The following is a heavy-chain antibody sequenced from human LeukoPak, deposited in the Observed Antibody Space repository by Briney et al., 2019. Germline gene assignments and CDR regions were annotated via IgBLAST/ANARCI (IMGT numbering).Heavy chain of an antibody. CDR2: LSYDGTNK. CDR1: GFTFRKYA. V-gene: IGHV3-30-3*01. CDR3: ARDGPQQLGPEGVFDI. D-gene: IGHD6-13*01. J-gene: IGHJ3*02. Sequence: GGSLRLSCVGSGFTFRKYAMHWVRQALGKGLEWVAVLSYDGTNKFYADSVKGRFTISRDNSKNTLYLQMNSLTDEDTAVYYCARDGPQQLGPEGVFDIWGRGTLVTVSS.